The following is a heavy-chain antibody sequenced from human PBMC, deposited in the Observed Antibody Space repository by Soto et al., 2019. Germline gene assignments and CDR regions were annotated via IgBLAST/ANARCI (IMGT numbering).Heavy chain of an antibody. Sequence: EVQLVESGGVVVQPAGSLRLSCAASGFTFDDYTMHWVRQAPGKGLEWVSLISWDGSGTYYADSVKGRFTISRDNSKNSLYLQTNSLRTEDTALYYCAKDFYYGSGSYTGSGAFDIWGQGTMVTVSS. V-gene: IGHV3-43*01. CDR2: ISWDGSGT. CDR3: AKDFYYGSGSYTGSGAFDI. J-gene: IGHJ3*02. D-gene: IGHD3-10*01. CDR1: GFTFDDYT.